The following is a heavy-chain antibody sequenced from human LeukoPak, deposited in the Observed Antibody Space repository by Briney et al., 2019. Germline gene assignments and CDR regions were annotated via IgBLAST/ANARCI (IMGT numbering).Heavy chain of an antibody. J-gene: IGHJ4*02. V-gene: IGHV3-23*01. D-gene: IGHD4-17*01. CDR2: TSGSGGST. CDR1: GFSFSNYG. Sequence: GGSLRLSCAASGFSFSNYGMSWVRQAPGKGLEWVSATSGSGGSTYYADSVKGRFTISRDNSKHTLYMQMNSLRDEDTAVYYCAKGAPTVSTFDLYHFDYWGQGTLVTVSS. CDR3: AKGAPTVSTFDLYHFDY.